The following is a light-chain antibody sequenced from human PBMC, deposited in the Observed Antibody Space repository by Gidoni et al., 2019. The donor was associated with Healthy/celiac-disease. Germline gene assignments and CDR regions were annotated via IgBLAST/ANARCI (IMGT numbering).Light chain of an antibody. V-gene: IGKV1-39*01. CDR2: AAS. CDR3: QQSYSTPL. J-gene: IGKJ4*01. CDR1: QSISSY. Sequence: DIQMTPSPSSLSASVGDRVTLTCRASQSISSYLNLYQQKPGKAPKLLIYAASSLKSGVPSRFSGSGSGTDFTLTISRLQPEDFATYYCQQSYSTPLFGGGTKVEIK.